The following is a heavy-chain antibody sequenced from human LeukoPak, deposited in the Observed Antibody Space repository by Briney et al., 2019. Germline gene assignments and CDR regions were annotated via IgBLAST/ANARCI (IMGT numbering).Heavy chain of an antibody. CDR2: LYSDDTT. CDR1: GFIFNSNY. Sequence: GGSLRLSCAASGFIFNSNYMNWVRQAPGKGLEWVSVLYSDDTTYYADSVKGRFTISRDNSKNTLYLQMNNLRAEDTAVYYCAKAAAAPGFDFWGQGTLVTVSS. V-gene: IGHV3-53*01. J-gene: IGHJ4*02. D-gene: IGHD6-13*01. CDR3: AKAAAAPGFDF.